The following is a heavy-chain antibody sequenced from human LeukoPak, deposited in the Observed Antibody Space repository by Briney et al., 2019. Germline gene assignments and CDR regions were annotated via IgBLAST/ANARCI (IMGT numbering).Heavy chain of an antibody. Sequence: SETLSLTCTVSGGSISSYYWSWIRQPAGKGLEWIGRIYTSGSTNYNPSLKSRVTMSVDTSKNQFSLKLSSVTAADTAVYYCVRDNRQGYGFYYYYYMDVWGKGTTVTVSS. CDR1: GGSISSYY. D-gene: IGHD5-18*01. V-gene: IGHV4-4*07. CDR2: IYTSGST. J-gene: IGHJ6*03. CDR3: VRDNRQGYGFYYYYYMDV.